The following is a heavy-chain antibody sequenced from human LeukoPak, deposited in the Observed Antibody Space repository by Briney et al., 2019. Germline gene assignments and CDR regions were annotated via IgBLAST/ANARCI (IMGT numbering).Heavy chain of an antibody. D-gene: IGHD3-10*01. CDR3: ARDGWFGDYNWFDP. J-gene: IGHJ5*02. CDR1: GFTFSSYS. Sequence: GGSLRLSCAASGFTFSSYSMNWVRQAPGKGLEWVSYISSASNTIYYADSVKGRFTISRDNAKNSLYLQMNSLRAEDTAMYYCARDGWFGDYNWFDPWGQGTLVTASS. V-gene: IGHV3-48*01. CDR2: ISSASNTI.